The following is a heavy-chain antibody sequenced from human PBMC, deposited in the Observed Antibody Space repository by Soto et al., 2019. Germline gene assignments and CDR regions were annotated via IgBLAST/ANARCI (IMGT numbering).Heavy chain of an antibody. J-gene: IGHJ4*02. Sequence: VGPLRHSCSSSGFTFSSYAMHLVRQAPGKVLEWVAVISYDGSNKYYADSVKGRFTISRDNSKNTLYLQMNSLRAEDTAVYYCASKLRFLECPDYWGQGTLVTVSS. CDR2: ISYDGSNK. CDR3: ASKLRFLECPDY. CDR1: GFTFSSYA. D-gene: IGHD3-3*01. V-gene: IGHV3-30-3*01.